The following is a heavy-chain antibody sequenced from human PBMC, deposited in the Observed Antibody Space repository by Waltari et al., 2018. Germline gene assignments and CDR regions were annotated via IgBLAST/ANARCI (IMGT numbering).Heavy chain of an antibody. V-gene: IGHV3-74*01. CDR3: VKDGPSGRGRTPAFT. CDR1: GFTFSIYW. CDR2: IDSDGDYT. Sequence: EVQLVESGGGLVQPGGTLRLSCAASGFTFSIYWMNWVRQAPGKGLVWVSDIDSDGDYTNYADSVKGRFTISRDNSKNTLYLQMNSLRAEDTAVYYCVKDGPSGRGRTPAFTWGQGTLVTVSS. J-gene: IGHJ5*02. D-gene: IGHD3-10*01.